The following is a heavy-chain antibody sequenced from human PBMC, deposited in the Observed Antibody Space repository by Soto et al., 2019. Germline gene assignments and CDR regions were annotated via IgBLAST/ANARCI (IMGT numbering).Heavy chain of an antibody. Sequence: VQLVESGGGVVQPGRSLRLSCAASGFTFSSHAMHWVRQAPGKGLEWVSSISGSSSYIYYADSVKGRFTISRDNAKNSLYLQMNSLRAEDTAVYYCAREDATDYSGMDVWGQGTTVTVSS. CDR3: AREDATDYSGMDV. CDR2: ISGSSSYI. CDR1: GFTFSSHA. V-gene: IGHV3-21*01. J-gene: IGHJ6*02.